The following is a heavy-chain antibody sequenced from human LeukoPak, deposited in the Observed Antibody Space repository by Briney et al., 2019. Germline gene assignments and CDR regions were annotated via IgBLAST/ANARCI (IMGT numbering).Heavy chain of an antibody. D-gene: IGHD5-18*01. CDR1: GGSISSYY. CDR3: ARRIQLWLGFDY. CDR2: IYYSGST. V-gene: IGHV4-59*08. Sequence: PSETLSLTCTVSGGSISSYYWSWIRQPPGKGLEWIGYIYYSGSTNYNPSLKSRVTISVDTSKNQFSPKLSSVTAADTAVYYCARRIQLWLGFDYWGQGTLVTVSS. J-gene: IGHJ4*02.